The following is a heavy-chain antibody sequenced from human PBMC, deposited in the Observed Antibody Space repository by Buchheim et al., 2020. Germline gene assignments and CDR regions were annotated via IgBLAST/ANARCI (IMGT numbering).Heavy chain of an antibody. CDR3: ATSVRNYAFDY. D-gene: IGHD1-7*01. CDR1: GGTFTSNT. V-gene: IGHV1-69*02. J-gene: IGHJ4*02. Sequence: QVQLVQFGAEVKKPGSPVKFSCKAFGGTFTSNTISWVRRAPGQGLEWRGRIIPILGIANYAQKFQGRVTITAAKSTGPPFMELSSLRSEDTAVYYCATSVRNYAFDYWGQGTL. CDR2: IIPILGIA.